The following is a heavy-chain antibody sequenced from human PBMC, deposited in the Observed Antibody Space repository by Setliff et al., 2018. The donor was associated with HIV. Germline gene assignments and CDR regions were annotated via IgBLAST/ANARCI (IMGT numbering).Heavy chain of an antibody. CDR3: AKDGSGWSQH. D-gene: IGHD6-19*01. CDR2: IEKDGSEK. Sequence: GGSLRLSCTAAGFTFSSYGMHWVRQAPGKGLEWVANIEKDGSEKYYVDSVKGRFTTSRDNAKNSLFLQMNSLKAEDTGVYYCAKDGSGWSQHWGQGTLVTVSS. V-gene: IGHV3-7*01. J-gene: IGHJ1*01. CDR1: GFTFSSYG.